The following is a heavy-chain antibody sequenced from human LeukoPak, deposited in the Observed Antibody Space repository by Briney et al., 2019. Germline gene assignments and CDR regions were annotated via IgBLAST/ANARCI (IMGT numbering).Heavy chain of an antibody. D-gene: IGHD1-26*01. Sequence: GGTLRLSCVGSGYTFTTYGMSWVRQAPGKGLEWVSGLDNNGDNTYYADSVKGRFTISRDNSKNTLYLQMNSLRVEDTAVYYCAKIAETSGTYGQGFDYWGQGTLITVSS. CDR1: GYTFTTYG. V-gene: IGHV3-23*01. J-gene: IGHJ4*02. CDR2: LDNNGDNT. CDR3: AKIAETSGTYGQGFDY.